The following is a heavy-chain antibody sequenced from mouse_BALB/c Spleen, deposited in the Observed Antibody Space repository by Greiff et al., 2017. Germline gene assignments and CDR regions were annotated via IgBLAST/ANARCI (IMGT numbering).Heavy chain of an antibody. J-gene: IGHJ4*01. V-gene: IGHV7-3*02. CDR1: GFTFTDYY. D-gene: IGHD2-14*01. Sequence: EVLLVESGGGLVQPGGSLRLSCATSGFTFTDYYMSWVRQPPGKALEWLGFIRNKANGYTTEYSASVKGRFTISRDNSKSILYLQMNTLRAEDSATYYCARGGIYYRCGEGYYYAMDYWGQGTSVTVSS. CDR2: IRNKANGYTT. CDR3: ARGGIYYRCGEGYYYAMDY.